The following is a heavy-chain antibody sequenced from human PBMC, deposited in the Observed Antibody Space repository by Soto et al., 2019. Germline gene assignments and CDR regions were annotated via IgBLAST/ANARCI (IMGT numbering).Heavy chain of an antibody. V-gene: IGHV3-23*01. J-gene: IGHJ4*02. CDR2: ISGSGGST. D-gene: IGHD1-26*01. CDR3: AKDRWELPYYFDY. CDR1: GFTFSSYA. Sequence: EVQLLESGGGLVQPGGSLRLSCATSGFTFSSYAMSWVRQAPGKGLEWVSAISGSGGSTYYADSVKGRFTISRDNSKNTLYLQMNSLRAEDTAVYYCAKDRWELPYYFDYWGQGTLVTVSS.